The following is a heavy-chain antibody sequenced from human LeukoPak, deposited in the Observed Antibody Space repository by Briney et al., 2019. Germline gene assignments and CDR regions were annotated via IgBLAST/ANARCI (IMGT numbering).Heavy chain of an antibody. D-gene: IGHD6-13*01. CDR1: GFTFDDYA. J-gene: IGHJ3*02. Sequence: GRSLRLSCAASGFTFDDYAMHWVRQAPGKGLEWVSGISWNSGSIGYADSVKGRFTISRDNAKNSLYLQMNSLRAEDTALYYCAKDQGAAAGPNDAFDIWGQGTMVTVSS. V-gene: IGHV3-9*01. CDR2: ISWNSGSI. CDR3: AKDQGAAAGPNDAFDI.